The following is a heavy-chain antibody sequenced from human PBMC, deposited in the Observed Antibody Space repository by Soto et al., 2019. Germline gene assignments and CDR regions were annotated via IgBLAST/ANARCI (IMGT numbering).Heavy chain of an antibody. CDR3: ARVSSWSGYYYYGMDV. CDR1: GGSVSSGGYY. CDR2: IYYSGIT. D-gene: IGHD6-13*01. Sequence: SETRSLSWTVSGGSVSSGGYYWIWIRQHPGKGLDWIGYIYYSGITYYNPSLKSRVTISVDTSKNQFSLKLSSVTAADTAVYYCARVSSWSGYYYYGMDVWGQGTTVTVSS. J-gene: IGHJ6*02. V-gene: IGHV4-31*02.